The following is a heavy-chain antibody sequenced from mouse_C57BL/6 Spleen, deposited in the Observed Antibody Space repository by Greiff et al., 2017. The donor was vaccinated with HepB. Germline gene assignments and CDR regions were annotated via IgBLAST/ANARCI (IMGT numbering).Heavy chain of an antibody. Sequence: QVQLQQSGAELVRPGTSVKLSCKASGYTFTSYWMHWVKQRPGQGLEWIGVIDPSDSYTNYNQKFKGKATLTVDTSSSTAYMQLSSLTSEDSAVYYCAREGDPMDYWGQGTSVTVSS. CDR3: AREGDPMDY. J-gene: IGHJ4*01. V-gene: IGHV1-59*01. CDR1: GYTFTSYW. CDR2: IDPSDSYT.